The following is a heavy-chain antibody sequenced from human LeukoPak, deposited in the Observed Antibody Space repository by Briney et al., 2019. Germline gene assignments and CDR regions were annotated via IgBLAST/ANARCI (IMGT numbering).Heavy chain of an antibody. J-gene: IGHJ4*02. CDR1: GFTFSSYA. V-gene: IGHV3-30-3*01. D-gene: IGHD3-9*01. CDR2: ISYDGSNK. Sequence: PGGSLRLSCAASGFTFSSYAMHWVRQAPGKGLEWVAVISYDGSNKYYADSVKGRFTVSRDNSKNTRYLQMNSLRAEDTAVYYCARDEVKDILTGYYSGYFDYWGQGTLVTVSS. CDR3: ARDEVKDILTGYYSGYFDY.